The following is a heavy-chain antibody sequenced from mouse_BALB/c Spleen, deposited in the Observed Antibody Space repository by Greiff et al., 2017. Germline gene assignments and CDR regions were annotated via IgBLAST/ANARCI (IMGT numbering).Heavy chain of an antibody. J-gene: IGHJ3*01. CDR2: INPSNGGT. Sequence: QVQLQQSGAELVKPGASVKLSCKASGYTFTSYYMYWVKQRPGQGLEWIGEINPSNGGTNFNEKFKSKATLTVDKSSSTAYMQLSSLTSEDSAVYYCTRALRLTWFACWGQGTLVTVSA. D-gene: IGHD1-2*01. V-gene: IGHV1S81*02. CDR3: TRALRLTWFAC. CDR1: GYTFTSYY.